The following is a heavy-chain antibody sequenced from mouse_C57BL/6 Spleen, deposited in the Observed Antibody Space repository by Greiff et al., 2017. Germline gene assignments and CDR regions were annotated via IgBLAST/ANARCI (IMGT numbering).Heavy chain of an antibody. J-gene: IGHJ4*01. CDR2: IDPSDSYT. D-gene: IGHD1-1*01. CDR3: AAVATDGYYAMDY. V-gene: IGHV1-59*01. Sequence: QVQLKQPGAELVRPGTSVKLSCKASGYTFTSYWMHWVKQRPGQGLEWIGVIDPSDSYTNYNHKFKGKATLTVDTSSSTAYMQLSSLTSEDSAVYDCAAVATDGYYAMDYWGQGTSVTVSS. CDR1: GYTFTSYW.